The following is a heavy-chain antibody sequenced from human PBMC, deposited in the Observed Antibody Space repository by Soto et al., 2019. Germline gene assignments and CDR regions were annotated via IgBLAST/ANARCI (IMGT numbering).Heavy chain of an antibody. D-gene: IGHD1-26*01. J-gene: IGHJ6*02. V-gene: IGHV3-48*02. CDR1: GFIFSDYT. CDR2: ISSSGGAI. Sequence: GGSLRLSCAASGFIFSDYTMTWVRQAPGRGLELVSHISSSGGAIFYAESVKGRFTVSRDNAKNSLYLQMTSLRDDDTAVYFCARDHGGSPCFVGVYYFFGLDVWGQGPAVTVSS. CDR3: ARDHGGSPCFVGVYYFFGLDV.